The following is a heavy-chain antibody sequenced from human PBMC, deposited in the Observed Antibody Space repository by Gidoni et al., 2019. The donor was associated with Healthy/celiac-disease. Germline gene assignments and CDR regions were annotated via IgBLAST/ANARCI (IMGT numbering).Heavy chain of an antibody. J-gene: IGHJ3*02. CDR3: ARDCSGGSCYSEGAFDI. D-gene: IGHD2-15*01. CDR1: GFTFRSYR. Sequence: EVQLVESGGGLVKPGGSLSLSCAASGFTFRSYRMNWVRQAPGKGLEWVSSISSSSSYIYYADSVKGRFTISRDNAKNSLYLQMNSLRAEDTAVYYCARDCSGGSCYSEGAFDIWGQGTMVTVSS. V-gene: IGHV3-21*01. CDR2: ISSSSSYI.